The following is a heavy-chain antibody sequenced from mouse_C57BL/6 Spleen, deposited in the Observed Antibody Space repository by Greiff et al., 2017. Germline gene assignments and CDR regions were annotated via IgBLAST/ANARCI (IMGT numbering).Heavy chain of an antibody. Sequence: QVQLQQSGAELVKPGASVKMSCKASGSTFTSYWITWVKQRPGQGLEWIGDLSPGSGSTNYNENFKSKATLTVDTSSSTAYMQLSSLTSEDSAVYYCATQTDYGYYFDYWGQGTTLTVSS. V-gene: IGHV1-55*01. CDR3: ATQTDYGYYFDY. CDR2: LSPGSGST. CDR1: GSTFTSYW. J-gene: IGHJ2*01. D-gene: IGHD2-2*01.